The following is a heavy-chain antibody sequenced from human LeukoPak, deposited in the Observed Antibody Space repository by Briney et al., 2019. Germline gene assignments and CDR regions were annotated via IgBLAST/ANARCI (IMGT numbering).Heavy chain of an antibody. CDR3: ARRGDSSGYYYPPFDY. J-gene: IGHJ4*02. V-gene: IGHV5-51*01. D-gene: IGHD3-22*01. Sequence: GESLKISCKGSGYSFTSYWIGWVRQMPGKGLEWMGIIYPGDSDTRYSPPFQGQVTISADKSISTAYLQWSSLKASDTAMYYCARRGDSSGYYYPPFDYWGQGTLVTVSS. CDR2: IYPGDSDT. CDR1: GYSFTSYW.